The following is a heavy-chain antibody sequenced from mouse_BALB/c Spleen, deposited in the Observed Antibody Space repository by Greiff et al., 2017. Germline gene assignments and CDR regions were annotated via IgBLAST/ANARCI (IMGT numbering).Heavy chain of an antibody. CDR3: ARWGGNYY. D-gene: IGHD2-1*01. CDR2: IYPGSGNT. V-gene: IGHV1-77*01. J-gene: IGHJ2*01. CDR1: GYTFTDYY. Sequence: VQLQQSGAELARPGASVKLSCKASGYTFTDYYINWVKQRTGQGLEWIGEIYPGSGNTYYNEKFKGKATLTADKSSSTAYMQLSSLTSEDSAVYFCARWGGNYYWGQGTTLTVSS.